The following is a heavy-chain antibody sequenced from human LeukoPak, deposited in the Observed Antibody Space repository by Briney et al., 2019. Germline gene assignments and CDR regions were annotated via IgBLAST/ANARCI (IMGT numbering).Heavy chain of an antibody. CDR1: DGSMTNNY. CDR3: ARGPRRVGVVIRTGYYVDV. Sequence: SETLSLTCTVSDGSMTNNYWSWIRQPPAKGLEWIGEINHSGSTNYNPSLKSRVTISVDTSRNQFSLKLSSVTAADTAVYYCARGPRRVGVVIRTGYYVDVWGKGTTVTVSS. J-gene: IGHJ6*03. V-gene: IGHV4-34*01. D-gene: IGHD3-3*01. CDR2: INHSGST.